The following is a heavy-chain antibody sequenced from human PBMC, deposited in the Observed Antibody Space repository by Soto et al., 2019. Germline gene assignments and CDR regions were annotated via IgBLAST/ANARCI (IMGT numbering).Heavy chain of an antibody. Sequence: SETLSLTCAVYGWSFSPYVWSWIRQPPGKGLEWIGEINHSGSTNYNPSLTRRATLSVDTSKNQFSLKLSSVTAADTAVYYCARGQFRHHFWSGYPLIDYWGQGTLVTVSS. J-gene: IGHJ4*02. CDR1: GWSFSPYV. V-gene: IGHV4-34*01. CDR3: ARGQFRHHFWSGYPLIDY. CDR2: INHSGST. D-gene: IGHD3-3*01.